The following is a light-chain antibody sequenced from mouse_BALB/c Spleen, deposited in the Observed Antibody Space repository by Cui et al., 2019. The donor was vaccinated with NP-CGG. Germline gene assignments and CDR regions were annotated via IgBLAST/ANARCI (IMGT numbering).Light chain of an antibody. CDR1: TGAVTTSNY. Sequence: QAVVTPESALTTSPGATVTLTCRSSTGAVTTSNYANWVQEKPDHLFTGLIGGTNNRAPGVPARFSGSLIGDKAALTIIGAQTEDEAMYFCALWYSNHWVFGGGTKLTVL. CDR2: GTN. J-gene: IGLJ1*01. V-gene: IGLV1*01. CDR3: ALWYSNHWV.